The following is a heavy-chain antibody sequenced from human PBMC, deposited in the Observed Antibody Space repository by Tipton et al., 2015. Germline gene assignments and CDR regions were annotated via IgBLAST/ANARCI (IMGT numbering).Heavy chain of an antibody. D-gene: IGHD2-15*01. CDR3: ARRGRDLHYFDY. CDR1: GFSFSDHA. J-gene: IGHJ4*02. V-gene: IGHV3-23*01. Sequence: SLRLSCAASGFSFSDHAISWVRQAPGKGLEWVSVISGDGKIAYYADSVRGRFTMSRDNSKNTMYSQMSSLTVEDTAVYYCARRGRDLHYFDYWGRGVQVTVSS. CDR2: ISGDGKIA.